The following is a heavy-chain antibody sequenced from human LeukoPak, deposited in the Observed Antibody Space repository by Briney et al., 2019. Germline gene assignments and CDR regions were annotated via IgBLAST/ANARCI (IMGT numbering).Heavy chain of an antibody. CDR2: INWSAGST. J-gene: IGHJ4*02. V-gene: IGHV3-20*04. Sequence: PGGSLRLSCAVSGFTFDEYGMSWVRQIPGKGLEWVSAINWSAGSTDYVDSVKGRFTISRDNAKNSLYLQMNSLRAEDTAFYYCARAQSRTTYSSGLDHWGPGTLVTVSS. CDR1: GFTFDEYG. D-gene: IGHD5-18*01. CDR3: ARAQSRTTYSSGLDH.